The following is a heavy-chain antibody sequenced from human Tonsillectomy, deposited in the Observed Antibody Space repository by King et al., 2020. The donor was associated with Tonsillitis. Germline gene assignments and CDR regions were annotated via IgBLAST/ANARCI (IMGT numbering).Heavy chain of an antibody. CDR3: AGSIAAAGTTGYIQH. D-gene: IGHD6-13*01. CDR2: IYYSGST. V-gene: IGHV4-39*01. Sequence: QLQESGPGLVKPSETLSLTCTVSGGSISSSSYYWGWIRQPPGKGLEWIGSIYYSGSTYYNPSLKSRVTISVDTSKNQFSLKLSSVTAADTAVYYCAGSIAAAGTTGYIQHWGQGTLVTVSS. CDR1: GGSISSSSYY. J-gene: IGHJ1*01.